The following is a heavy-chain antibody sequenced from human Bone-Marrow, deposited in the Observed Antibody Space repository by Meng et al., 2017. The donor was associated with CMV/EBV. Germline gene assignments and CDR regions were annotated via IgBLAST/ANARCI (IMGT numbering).Heavy chain of an antibody. D-gene: IGHD6-6*01. V-gene: IGHV3-30*02. CDR1: GFTFSSYG. CDR2: IRYDGSNK. CDR3: AKVRSYSSSSGP. J-gene: IGHJ5*02. Sequence: GESLKISCAASGFTFSSYGMHWVRQAPGKGLEWVAFIRYDGSNKYYADSVKGRFTISRDNSKNTLYLQMNSLRAEDTAVYYCAKVRSYSSSSGPWGQGTLVTVSS.